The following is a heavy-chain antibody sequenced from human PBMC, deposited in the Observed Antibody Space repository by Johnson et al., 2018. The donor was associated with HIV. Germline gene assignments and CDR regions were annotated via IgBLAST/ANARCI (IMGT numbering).Heavy chain of an antibody. CDR1: GFTFSSYG. Sequence: QMQLVESGGGVVQPGRSLRLSCAASGFTFSSYGMHWVRQAPGKGLEWVAVISYDGSNKYYADSVKGRFTISRDNSKNTLYLQMNSLRAEYTAVYYCAKEKNGYHWTFDIWGQGTMVTVSS. D-gene: IGHD5-24*01. V-gene: IGHV3-30*18. CDR2: ISYDGSNK. J-gene: IGHJ3*02. CDR3: AKEKNGYHWTFDI.